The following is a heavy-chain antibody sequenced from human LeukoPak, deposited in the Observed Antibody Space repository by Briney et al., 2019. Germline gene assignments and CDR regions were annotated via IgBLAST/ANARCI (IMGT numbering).Heavy chain of an antibody. J-gene: IGHJ3*02. V-gene: IGHV1-2*06. CDR2: INPNSGGT. CDR1: GYSVTGYY. Sequence: ASVKVSCKASGYSVTGYYMHWVRQAPGQGLEWMGRINPNSGGTNYAQKFQGRVTMTRDTSISTAYMELSSLRSDDTAVYYCARDLSMTMVVTRDALDIWGQGTMVTVSS. D-gene: IGHD4-23*01. CDR3: ARDLSMTMVVTRDALDI.